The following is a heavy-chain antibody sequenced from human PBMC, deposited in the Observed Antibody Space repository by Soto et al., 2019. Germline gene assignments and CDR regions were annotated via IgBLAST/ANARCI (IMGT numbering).Heavy chain of an antibody. V-gene: IGHV3-21*01. J-gene: IGHJ5*02. CDR1: GFTFSSYS. CDR3: LRGSSFVSGIYYNVGFFAP. D-gene: IGHD3-10*01. Sequence: PGGSLRLSCAASGFTFSSYSMNWVRQAPGKGLEWVSSISSSSSYIYYADSVKGRFTISRDNSKNTLYLEMNSLRAEDTAVYYYLRGSSFVSGIYYNVGFFAPWGQGTLVTVSS. CDR2: ISSSSSYI.